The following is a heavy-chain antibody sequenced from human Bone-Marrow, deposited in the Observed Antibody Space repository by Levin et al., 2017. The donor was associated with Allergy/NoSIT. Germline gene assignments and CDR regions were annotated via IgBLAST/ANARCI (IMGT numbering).Heavy chain of an antibody. CDR2: ISWNSAII. V-gene: IGHV3-9*01. D-gene: IGHD2-15*01. Sequence: HPGGSLRLSCGASGFTFDDYVIHWIRQSPGKGLEWVSGISWNSAIIGYADSVKGRFTISRDNAKNSVYLEMNSLRAEDTALYYCARGSQYCSGYACYPLYNFDRWGQGALVTVSS. J-gene: IGHJ4*02. CDR1: GFTFDDYV. CDR3: ARGSQYCSGYACYPLYNFDR.